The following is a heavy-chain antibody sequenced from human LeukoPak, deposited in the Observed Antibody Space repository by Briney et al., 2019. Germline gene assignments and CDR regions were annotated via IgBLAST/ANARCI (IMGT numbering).Heavy chain of an antibody. Sequence: PGGSLRLSCAASGFTFSSYSMNWVRQAPGKGLEWVSSISSSSSYIYYADSVKGRFTISRGNAKNSLYLQMNSLRAEDTAVYYCASSVQLWFLFDYWGQGTLVTVSS. CDR3: ASSVQLWFLFDY. CDR2: ISSSSSYI. D-gene: IGHD5-18*01. CDR1: GFTFSSYS. J-gene: IGHJ4*02. V-gene: IGHV3-21*01.